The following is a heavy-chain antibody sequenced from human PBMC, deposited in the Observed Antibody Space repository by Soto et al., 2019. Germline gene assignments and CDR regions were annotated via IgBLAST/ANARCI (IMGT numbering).Heavy chain of an antibody. J-gene: IGHJ4*02. Sequence: EVQLLESGGGLVQPGGSLRLSCAASGFTFSSYAMSWVRQAPGKGLEWVSAISGSGGTKYYADSVKGRFTISRDNSNNTLYLQMNSPRAEDTALYYCAKDRLGATPYYFDYWGQGTLVTVST. V-gene: IGHV3-23*01. CDR1: GFTFSSYA. D-gene: IGHD1-26*01. CDR2: ISGSGGTK. CDR3: AKDRLGATPYYFDY.